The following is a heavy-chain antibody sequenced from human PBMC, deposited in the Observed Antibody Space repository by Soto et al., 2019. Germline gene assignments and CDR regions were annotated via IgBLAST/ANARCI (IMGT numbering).Heavy chain of an antibody. D-gene: IGHD2-2*03. V-gene: IGHV4-39*01. CDR2: IYYSGST. CDR3: ARHHRVDIPMVGSALDF. J-gene: IGHJ4*02. CDR1: GVSISSMTFY. Sequence: SETLSLTCTVSGVSISSMTFYWGWIRQPPGKGLGWIGSIYYSGSTYYNPSLKSRVTVSADTSKNEFSLNLSSVTAADMAVYYCARHHRVDIPMVGSALDFWGQGIVVTVSS.